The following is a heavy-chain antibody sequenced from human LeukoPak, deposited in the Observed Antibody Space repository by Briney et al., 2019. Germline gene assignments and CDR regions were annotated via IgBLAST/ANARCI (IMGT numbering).Heavy chain of an antibody. Sequence: GGSLRLSCAASGFTFSSYSMNWVRQAPGKGLEWVSSISSSSSYIYYADSVKGRFTISRDNAKHSLYLQMNSLRAEDTAVYYCARGPAHILTGYYSPGYYYYGMDVWGQGTTVTV. V-gene: IGHV3-21*01. CDR1: GFTFSSYS. D-gene: IGHD3-9*01. CDR3: ARGPAHILTGYYSPGYYYYGMDV. CDR2: ISSSSSYI. J-gene: IGHJ6*01.